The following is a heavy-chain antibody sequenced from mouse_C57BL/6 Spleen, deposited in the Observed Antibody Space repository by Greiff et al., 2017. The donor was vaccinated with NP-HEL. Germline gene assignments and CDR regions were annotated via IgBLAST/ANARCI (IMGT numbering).Heavy chain of an antibody. D-gene: IGHD3-3*01. Sequence: EVKVEESGGGLVQPGGSLSLSCAASGFTFTDYYMSWVRQPPGKALEWLGFIRNKANGYTTEYSASVKGRFTISRDNSQSILYLQMHALRAEDSATYYCARYGGDVPAFDYWGQGTTLTVSS. CDR2: IRNKANGYTT. CDR1: GFTFTDYY. J-gene: IGHJ2*01. V-gene: IGHV7-3*01. CDR3: ARYGGDVPAFDY.